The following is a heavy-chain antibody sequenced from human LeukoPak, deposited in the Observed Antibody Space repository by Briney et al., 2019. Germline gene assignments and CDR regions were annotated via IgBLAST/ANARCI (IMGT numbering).Heavy chain of an antibody. CDR2: IRYDGSNK. D-gene: IGHD2-2*01. CDR1: GFTFSSYG. Sequence: RGSLRLSCAASGFTFSSYGMHWVRQAPGKGLEWVAFIRYDGSNKYYADSVKGRFTISRDNSKNTLYLQMNSLRAEDTAVYYCAKPGRYCSSTSCYGRDWFDPWGQGTLVTVSS. J-gene: IGHJ5*02. V-gene: IGHV3-30*02. CDR3: AKPGRYCSSTSCYGRDWFDP.